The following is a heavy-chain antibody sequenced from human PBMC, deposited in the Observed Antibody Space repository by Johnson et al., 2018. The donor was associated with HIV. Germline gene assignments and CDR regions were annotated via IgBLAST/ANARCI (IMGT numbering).Heavy chain of an antibody. J-gene: IGHJ3*02. CDR1: GFTFSSYW. CDR3: ARDLYYDVLTGYSQLAFDI. CDR2: IKQDGSET. D-gene: IGHD3-9*01. Sequence: VLLVESGGGLVQPGESLRLSCAASGFTFSSYWMTWVRQAPGKGLEWVANIKQDGSETHYVDSVKCRFTISRDNAKNSLYLQMNSLRVEDTAVYYCARDLYYDVLTGYSQLAFDIWGRGKMVTVSS. V-gene: IGHV3-7*05.